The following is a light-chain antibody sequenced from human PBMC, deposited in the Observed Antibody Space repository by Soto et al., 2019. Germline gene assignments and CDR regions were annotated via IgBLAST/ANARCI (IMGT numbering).Light chain of an antibody. CDR2: GAS. J-gene: IGKJ5*01. Sequence: EIEMTQSPATLPVSPGERATLSCRASQSVSTNLAWYQQKPGQAPRLLIYGASTRAPGFPARFTGSGSGTEFTLTIRSLQSEDFATYYCQQYNSYSRITFGQGTRLEIK. CDR1: QSVSTN. V-gene: IGKV3-15*01. CDR3: QQYNSYSRIT.